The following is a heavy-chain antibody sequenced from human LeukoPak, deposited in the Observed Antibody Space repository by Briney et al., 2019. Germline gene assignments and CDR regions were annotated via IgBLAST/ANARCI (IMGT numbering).Heavy chain of an antibody. J-gene: IGHJ6*03. Sequence: GASVKVSCKASGYTFTGYYMHWVRQAPGQGLEWMGRINLNSGGTNYAQKFQGRVTMTRDTSISTAYMELSRLRSDDTAVYYCVRDKDSGYDFYYYYYYMDVWGKGTPVTVSS. D-gene: IGHD5-12*01. CDR1: GYTFTGYY. CDR2: INLNSGGT. CDR3: VRDKDSGYDFYYYYYYMDV. V-gene: IGHV1-2*06.